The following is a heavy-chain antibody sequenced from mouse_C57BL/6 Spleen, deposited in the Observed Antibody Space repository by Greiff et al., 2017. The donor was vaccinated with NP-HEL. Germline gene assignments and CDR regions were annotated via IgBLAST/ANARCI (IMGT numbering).Heavy chain of an antibody. Sequence: VQLQQSGAELVMPGASVKLSCKASGYTFTSYWMHWVKQRPGQGLEWIGEIDPSDSYTNYNQKFKGKSTLTVDKSSSTAYMQLSSLTSEDSAVYYCAIYYDYERNYFDYWGQGTTLTVSS. V-gene: IGHV1-69*01. J-gene: IGHJ2*01. D-gene: IGHD2-4*01. CDR2: IDPSDSYT. CDR3: AIYYDYERNYFDY. CDR1: GYTFTSYW.